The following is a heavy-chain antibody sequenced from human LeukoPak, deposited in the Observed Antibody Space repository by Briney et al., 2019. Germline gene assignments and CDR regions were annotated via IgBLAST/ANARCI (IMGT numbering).Heavy chain of an antibody. CDR1: GYTFTSFA. Sequence: ASVKVSCKASGYTFTSFAMNWVRQAPGQGLEWMGWINTNTGNTTYAQGFTGRFVFSLDTSVSTAYLQISSLKAEDTAVYYCASDSYSSSWYGISHWFDPWGQGTLVTVSS. CDR2: INTNTGNT. CDR3: ASDSYSSSWYGISHWFDP. V-gene: IGHV7-4-1*02. J-gene: IGHJ5*02. D-gene: IGHD6-13*01.